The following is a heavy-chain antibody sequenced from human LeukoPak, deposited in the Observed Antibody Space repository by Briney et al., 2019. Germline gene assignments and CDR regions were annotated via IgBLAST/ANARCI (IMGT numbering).Heavy chain of an antibody. CDR1: GYTFTSYG. V-gene: IGHV1-18*01. CDR3: ARDLRDIVVVRAAIYYFDY. J-gene: IGHJ4*02. CDR2: ISAYNGNT. Sequence: GASVKVSCKASGYTFTSYGISWVGQAPGQGLEWMGWISAYNGNTNYAQKLQGRVTMTTDTSTSTAYMELRSLRSDDTAVYYCARDLRDIVVVRAAIYYFDYWGQGTLVTVSS. D-gene: IGHD2-2*01.